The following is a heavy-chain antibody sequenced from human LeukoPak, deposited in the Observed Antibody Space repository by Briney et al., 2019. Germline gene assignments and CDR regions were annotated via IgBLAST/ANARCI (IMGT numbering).Heavy chain of an antibody. Sequence: GGSLRLSCAASGFTFSSYAMHWVRQAPGQGLEYVSAISSNGGSTYYTNSVKGRFTISRDNSKNTLYLQMGSLGAEDMAVYYCARLGSTEEFDPWGQGTLVTVSS. V-gene: IGHV3-64*01. D-gene: IGHD3-10*01. CDR3: ARLGSTEEFDP. J-gene: IGHJ5*02. CDR2: ISSNGGST. CDR1: GFTFSSYA.